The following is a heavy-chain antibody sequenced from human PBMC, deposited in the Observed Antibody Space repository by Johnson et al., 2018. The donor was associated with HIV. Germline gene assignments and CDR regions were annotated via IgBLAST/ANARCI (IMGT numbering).Heavy chain of an antibody. CDR1: GFTFSNFG. CDR2: ISFDGNLK. J-gene: IGHJ3*02. D-gene: IGHD6-13*01. V-gene: IGHV3-30*03. Sequence: QMLLVESGGGVVQPGGSLRLSCAASGFTFSNFGIHWVRQAPGKGPEWVAVISFDGNLKKYADSVKGRFTISRDNSKNTLYLQMNSLRAEDTAVYYCAREGAAAGPTDAFDIWGQGTMVTVSS. CDR3: AREGAAAGPTDAFDI.